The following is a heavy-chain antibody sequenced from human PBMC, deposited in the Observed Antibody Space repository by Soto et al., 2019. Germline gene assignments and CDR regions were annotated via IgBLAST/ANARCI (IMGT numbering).Heavy chain of an antibody. D-gene: IGHD3-10*01. Sequence: QVQLVESGGGVVQPGKSLGLSCAASGFSFSTYGMHWVRQAPGKGLEWLAVVGDTGEVKYYADSVKGRFTTSRDNSKETLYLQMNSLRPEDTAVYYCAKEGAFANWYLDLWGRGTLVTVSS. CDR3: AKEGAFANWYLDL. J-gene: IGHJ2*01. V-gene: IGHV3-30*18. CDR1: GFSFSTYG. CDR2: VGDTGEVK.